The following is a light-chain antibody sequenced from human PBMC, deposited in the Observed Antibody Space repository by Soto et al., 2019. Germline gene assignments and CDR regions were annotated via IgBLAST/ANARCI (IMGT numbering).Light chain of an antibody. CDR2: DAS. CDR3: QQYSYYRT. V-gene: IGKV1-5*01. Sequence: DVQMTQSPSILSVSVGDRVTITCRASQSISNSLAWYQQRPGTAPKLLIYDASTLENGVPSRFSGSGSGTEFTLTISSLQPDDSATYYCQQYSYYRTFGQGTKVDFK. J-gene: IGKJ1*01. CDR1: QSISNS.